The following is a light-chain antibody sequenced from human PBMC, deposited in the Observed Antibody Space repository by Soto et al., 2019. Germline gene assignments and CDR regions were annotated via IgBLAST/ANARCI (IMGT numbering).Light chain of an antibody. CDR3: QRYNDWPRT. CDR1: QSLSSN. CDR2: GAS. Sequence: EIVMTQSPATLSVSPGERVTLSCRASQSLSSNLAWYQQKPGQAPRLLIYGASTRATGIPARFSGSGSGTEFTLTISTLQSEDFAVYYCQRYNDWPRTFGQGTKVEIK. V-gene: IGKV3-15*01. J-gene: IGKJ1*01.